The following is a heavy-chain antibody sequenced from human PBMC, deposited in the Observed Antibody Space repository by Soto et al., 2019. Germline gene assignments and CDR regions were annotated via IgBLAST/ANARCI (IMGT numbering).Heavy chain of an antibody. Sequence: GASVKVSCKASGFTFTSSAVQWVRQARGQRLEWIGWIVVGSGNTNYAQKFQERVTITRDMSTSTAYMELSSLRSEDTAVYYCAAGIGTIFGVVIINYYYYGMDVWGQGTTVTVS. D-gene: IGHD3-3*01. J-gene: IGHJ6*02. CDR1: GFTFTSSA. CDR3: AAGIGTIFGVVIINYYYYGMDV. V-gene: IGHV1-58*01. CDR2: IVVGSGNT.